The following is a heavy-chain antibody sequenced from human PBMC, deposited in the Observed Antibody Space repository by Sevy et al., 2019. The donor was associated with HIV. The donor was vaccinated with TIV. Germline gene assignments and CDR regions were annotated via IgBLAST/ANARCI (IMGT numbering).Heavy chain of an antibody. V-gene: IGHV1-2*02. Sequence: ASVKVSCKASGYTFTGHYILWVRQAPGQGLEWMGLINPNSGATKYAQKFQGRVTMTRDTSISAAYMDLSGLRSDDTAVYYCARGNMITFGRDLATFDAWGRGTQVTVSS. CDR1: GYTFTGHY. CDR3: ARGNMITFGRDLATFDA. CDR2: INPNSGAT. D-gene: IGHD3-16*01. J-gene: IGHJ4*02.